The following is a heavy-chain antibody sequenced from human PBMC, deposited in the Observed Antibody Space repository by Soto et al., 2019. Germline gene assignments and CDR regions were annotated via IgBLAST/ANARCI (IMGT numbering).Heavy chain of an antibody. D-gene: IGHD3-9*01. CDR2: ISSSSSYI. V-gene: IGHV3-21*01. J-gene: IGHJ4*02. CDR1: GFTFSSYS. Sequence: GGSLRLSCAASGFTFSSYSMNWVRQAPGKGLEWVSSISSSSSYIYYADSVKGRFTISRDNAKNSLYLQMNSLRAEDTAVYYCARDPRQVDDILTVYSSPLWGQGTLVTVSS. CDR3: ARDPRQVDDILTVYSSPL.